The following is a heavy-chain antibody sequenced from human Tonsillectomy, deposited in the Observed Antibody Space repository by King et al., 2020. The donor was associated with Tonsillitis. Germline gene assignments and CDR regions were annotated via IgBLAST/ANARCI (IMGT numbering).Heavy chain of an antibody. J-gene: IGHJ4*02. CDR2: ISYDGSNQ. D-gene: IGHD2-21*02. CDR3: ATACDGGDCYSNY. Sequence: VQLVESGGGVVQPGRSLRLSCAASGFTFRRYGMHWVRQAPGKGLEWVAFISYDGSNQYHADSVKGRFTLSRDNSKNTLFLQMNSLRAEDTAVYYCATACDGGDCYSNYWGQGTLVTVSS. V-gene: IGHV3-30*03. CDR1: GFTFRRYG.